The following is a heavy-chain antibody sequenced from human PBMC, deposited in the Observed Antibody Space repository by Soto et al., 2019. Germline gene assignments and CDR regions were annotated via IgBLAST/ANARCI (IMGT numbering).Heavy chain of an antibody. J-gene: IGHJ3*02. CDR2: INAGNGNT. D-gene: IGHD2-15*01. CDR1: GYTFTSYA. Sequence: ASVKVSCKASGYTFTSYAMHWVRQAPGQRLEWMGWINAGNGNTKYSQKFQGRVTITRDTSASTAYMELSSLRSEDTAVYYCARVSPSYCSGGSCYYDVFDIWGQGTMVTVSS. V-gene: IGHV1-3*01. CDR3: ARVSPSYCSGGSCYYDVFDI.